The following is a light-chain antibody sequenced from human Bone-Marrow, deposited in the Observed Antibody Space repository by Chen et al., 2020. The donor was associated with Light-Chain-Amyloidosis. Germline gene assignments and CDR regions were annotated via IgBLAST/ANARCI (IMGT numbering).Light chain of an antibody. CDR1: NVGSTS. V-gene: IGLV3-21*02. Sequence: SYVLTQPSSVSVAPGQTATFACGGKNVGSTSVHWSQQTPAQAPLLVVYNDSDRPSGLTERLSGSNYGNTATLTISRVEAGDEADYYCQVWDRSSDRPVFGGGTKLTVL. CDR3: QVWDRSSDRPV. J-gene: IGLJ3*02. CDR2: NDS.